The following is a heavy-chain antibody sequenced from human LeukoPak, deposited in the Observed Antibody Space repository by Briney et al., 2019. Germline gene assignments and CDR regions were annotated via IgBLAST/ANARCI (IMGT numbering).Heavy chain of an antibody. CDR3: ARETTVVAFDI. V-gene: IGHV1-69*13. CDR1: GGTFSSYA. CDR2: IIPIFGTA. D-gene: IGHD4-17*01. Sequence: ASVKVSCKASGGTFSSYAISWVRQAPGQGLEWTGGIIPIFGTANYAQKFQGRVTITADESTSTAYMELSSLRSEDTAVYYCARETTVVAFDIWGQGTMVTVSS. J-gene: IGHJ3*02.